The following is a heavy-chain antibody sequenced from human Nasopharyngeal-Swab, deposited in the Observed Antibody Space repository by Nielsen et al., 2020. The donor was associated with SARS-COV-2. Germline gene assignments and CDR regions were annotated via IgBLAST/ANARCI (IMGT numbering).Heavy chain of an antibody. J-gene: IGHJ6*03. D-gene: IGHD2-2*01. CDR1: GYTFTGYY. Sequence: ASVKVSCKASGYTFTGYYMHWVRQAPGQGLEWMGRINPNSGGTNYAQKFQGRVTMTRDTSTSTAYMELSRLRSDDTAVYYCARSALGYCSSTSCYPLYYYYMDVWGKGTTVTVSS. V-gene: IGHV1-2*06. CDR2: INPNSGGT. CDR3: ARSALGYCSSTSCYPLYYYYMDV.